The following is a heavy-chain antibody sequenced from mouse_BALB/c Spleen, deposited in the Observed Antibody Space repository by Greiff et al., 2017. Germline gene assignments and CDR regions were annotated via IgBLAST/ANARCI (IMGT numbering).Heavy chain of an antibody. Sequence: EVKLMESGGGLVQPGGSRKLSCAASGFTFSSFGMHWVRQAPEKGLEWVAYISSGSSTIYYADTVKGRFTISRDNPKNTLFLQMTSLRSEDTAMYYCASEIITTVVDYAMDYWGQGTSVTVSS. CDR1: GFTFSSFG. J-gene: IGHJ4*01. D-gene: IGHD1-1*01. V-gene: IGHV5-17*02. CDR3: ASEIITTVVDYAMDY. CDR2: ISSGSSTI.